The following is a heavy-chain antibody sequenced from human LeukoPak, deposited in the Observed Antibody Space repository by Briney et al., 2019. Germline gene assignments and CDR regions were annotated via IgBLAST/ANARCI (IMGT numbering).Heavy chain of an antibody. V-gene: IGHV4-4*07. CDR1: GGSISSYY. CDR3: AGTDYYDSSGYSKTADY. J-gene: IGHJ4*02. Sequence: SETLSLTCTVSGGSISSYYWSWIRQPAGKGLEWIGRIYTSGSTNYNPSLKSRVTMSVDTSKNQFSLKLSSVTAADTAVYYCAGTDYYDSSGYSKTADYWGQGTLVTVSS. CDR2: IYTSGST. D-gene: IGHD3-22*01.